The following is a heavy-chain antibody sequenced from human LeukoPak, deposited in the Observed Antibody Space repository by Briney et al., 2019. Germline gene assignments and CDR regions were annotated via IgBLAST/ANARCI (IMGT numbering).Heavy chain of an antibody. CDR1: GGSFSGYY. CDR3: ASSYGGNSGY. Sequence: SETLSLTCAVYGGSFSGYYWGWIRQPPGKGLEWIGEINHSGSTNYNRSLKSRVTISVNHSKKQLSLNLGAVTPADTAVYYCASSYGGNSGYWGQGTLVTVSS. J-gene: IGHJ4*02. D-gene: IGHD4-23*01. V-gene: IGHV4-34*01. CDR2: INHSGST.